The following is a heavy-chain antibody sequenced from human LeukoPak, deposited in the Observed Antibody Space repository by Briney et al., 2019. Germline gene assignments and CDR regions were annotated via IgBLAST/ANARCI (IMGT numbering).Heavy chain of an antibody. CDR2: ISSSGSTI. Sequence: GGSLRLSCAASGFTFSDYYMSWIRQAPGKGLEWVSYISSSGSTIYYADSVKGRFTISRDNSKNTLYLQMNSLRAEDTAVYYCAKRIQSAMATGYWGQGTLVTVSS. D-gene: IGHD5-18*01. V-gene: IGHV3-11*01. CDR1: GFTFSDYY. CDR3: AKRIQSAMATGY. J-gene: IGHJ4*02.